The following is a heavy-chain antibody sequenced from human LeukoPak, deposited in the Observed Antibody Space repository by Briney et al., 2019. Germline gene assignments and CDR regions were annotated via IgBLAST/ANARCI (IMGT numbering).Heavy chain of an antibody. J-gene: IGHJ4*02. V-gene: IGHV3-23*01. D-gene: IGHD2-2*01. Sequence: PGGSLRLSCAASGFTLSSYAMSWVRQAPGKGLEWVSAISGSGGSAYYADSVKGRFTISRDNSKNTLYLQMNSLRAEDTAVYYCAKALCSSTSCFDDYWGQGTLVTVSS. CDR2: ISGSGGSA. CDR3: AKALCSSTSCFDDY. CDR1: GFTLSSYA.